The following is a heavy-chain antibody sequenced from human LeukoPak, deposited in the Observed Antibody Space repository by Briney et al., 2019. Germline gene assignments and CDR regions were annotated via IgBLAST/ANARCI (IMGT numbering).Heavy chain of an antibody. D-gene: IGHD5-24*01. CDR1: GFTFSSHG. Sequence: GGSLRLSCAASGFTFSSHGMHWVRQAPGKGLESVAVIWYDGSKNYYADSVKGRFTISRDNSKNTLYLQMNSLRAEDTAVYYCARADSRWLQSRGDYWGQGTLVTVSS. CDR3: ARADSRWLQSRGDY. J-gene: IGHJ4*02. V-gene: IGHV3-33*01. CDR2: IWYDGSKN.